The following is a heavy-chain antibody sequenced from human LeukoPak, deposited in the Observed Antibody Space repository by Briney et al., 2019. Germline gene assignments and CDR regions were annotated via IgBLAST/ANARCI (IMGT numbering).Heavy chain of an antibody. CDR2: INHSGST. D-gene: IGHD4-23*01. Sequence: PSETLSLTCAVYGGSFSGYYWSWIRQPPGKGLEWIGEINHSGSTNYNPSLKSRVTISVDTSKNQFSLKLSSVTAADTAVYYCARDRDYGGNSVWGQGTLVTVSS. J-gene: IGHJ4*02. CDR3: ARDRDYGGNSV. CDR1: GGSFSGYY. V-gene: IGHV4-34*01.